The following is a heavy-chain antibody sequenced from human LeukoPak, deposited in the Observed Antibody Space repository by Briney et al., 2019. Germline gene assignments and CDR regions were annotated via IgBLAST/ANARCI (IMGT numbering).Heavy chain of an antibody. D-gene: IGHD6-19*01. V-gene: IGHV1-3*01. CDR1: GYTSTSYA. CDR3: ARDSGGWYLYYFDY. J-gene: IGHJ4*02. CDR2: INAGNGNT. Sequence: GASVKVSCKASGYTSTSYAMHWVRQAPGQRLEWMGWINAGNGNTKYSQKFQGRVTITRDTSASTAYMELSSLRSEDTAVYYCARDSGGWYLYYFDYGGQETLVTVSS.